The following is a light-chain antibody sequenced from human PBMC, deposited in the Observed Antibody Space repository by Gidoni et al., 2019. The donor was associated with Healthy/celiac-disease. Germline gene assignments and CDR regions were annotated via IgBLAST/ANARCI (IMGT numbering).Light chain of an antibody. Sequence: EIVMTQSPDSLAVSLGERATINCKSSQSVLYRSNNQNYLAWYQQKPGQPPKLLIYWASTRESGVPDRFSGSGSGTDFTLTISSLQAEDVAVYYCQQYYSTPLTFXGXTTVEIK. J-gene: IGKJ4*01. CDR2: WAS. V-gene: IGKV4-1*01. CDR1: QSVLYRSNNQNY. CDR3: QQYYSTPLT.